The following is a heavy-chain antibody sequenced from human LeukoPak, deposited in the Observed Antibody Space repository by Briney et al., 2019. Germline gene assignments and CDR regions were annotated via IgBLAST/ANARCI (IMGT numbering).Heavy chain of an antibody. CDR3: ARAYDMVRGVITSRYYYYMDV. J-gene: IGHJ6*03. CDR2: LTPNSGNT. V-gene: IGHV1-8*01. CDR1: GYTFTSYD. Sequence: ASVKVSCKASGYTFTSYDINWVRQATGQGLEWMGWLTPNSGNTGYAQKFQGRVTMTRNTSISTAYMELSSLRSEDTAVYYCARAYDMVRGVITSRYYYYMDVWGKGTTVTVSS. D-gene: IGHD3-10*01.